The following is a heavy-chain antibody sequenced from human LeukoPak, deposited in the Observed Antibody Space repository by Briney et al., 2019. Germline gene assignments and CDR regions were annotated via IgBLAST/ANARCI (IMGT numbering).Heavy chain of an antibody. CDR1: GGSISSYY. V-gene: IGHV4-4*07. CDR2: IHSGGST. J-gene: IGHJ6*02. Sequence: SETLSLTCTVSGGSISSYYWSWIRQPAGKALEWIGRIHSGGSTKYIPSLESRVTMSVDASKSQFSLKLSSVTAAPYYYYYGMDVWGQGTTVTVSS. CDR3: MDV.